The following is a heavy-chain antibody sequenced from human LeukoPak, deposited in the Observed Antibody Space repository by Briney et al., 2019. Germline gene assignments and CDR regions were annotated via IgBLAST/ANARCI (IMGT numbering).Heavy chain of an antibody. V-gene: IGHV3-53*01. J-gene: IGHJ4*02. CDR1: GFTVSSNY. Sequence: PGGSLRLSCAASGFTVSSNYMSWVRQAPGKGLEWVSVIYSGGSTYYADSVKGRFTISRDNSKNTLYLQMNSLRAEDAAVYYCARGGMSSSWYRGLDYWGQGTLVTVSS. CDR2: IYSGGST. D-gene: IGHD6-13*01. CDR3: ARGGMSSSWYRGLDY.